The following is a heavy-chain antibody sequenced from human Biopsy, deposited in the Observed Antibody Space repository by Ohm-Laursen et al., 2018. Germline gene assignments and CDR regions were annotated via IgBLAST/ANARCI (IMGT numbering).Heavy chain of an antibody. CDR2: IIAVSGLV. J-gene: IGHJ4*02. CDR1: GGTFSNYA. V-gene: IGHV1-69*17. CDR3: ATPFQYYDSWGGYPPFDY. Sequence: GSSVKVSCKASGGTFSNYAISWVRQAPGEGLEWMGGIIAVSGLVNYAPKFQGRVSITADKSTTTAYMELSNLKSEDTAVYYCATPFQYYDSWGGYPPFDYWGQGTLVTVSS. D-gene: IGHD3-3*01.